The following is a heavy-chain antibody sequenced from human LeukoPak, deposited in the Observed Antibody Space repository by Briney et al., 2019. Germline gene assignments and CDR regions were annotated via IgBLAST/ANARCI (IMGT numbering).Heavy chain of an antibody. CDR1: GFTFSSYA. CDR2: IRGSGGST. V-gene: IGHV3-23*01. J-gene: IGHJ4*02. CDR3: AKSAGSGTYLLDD. D-gene: IGHD3-10*01. Sequence: GGSLRLSCAASGFTFSSYAMSWVRQAPGKGPEWVSGIRGSGGSTYYADPVKGRFTISRDNSKNTLYLQMNSLGAEDTAVYYCAKSAGSGTYLLDDWGQGTLVTVSS.